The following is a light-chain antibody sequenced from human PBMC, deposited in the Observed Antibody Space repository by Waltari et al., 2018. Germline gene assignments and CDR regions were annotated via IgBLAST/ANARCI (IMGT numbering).Light chain of an antibody. CDR3: NSRDSSANHVL. J-gene: IGLJ2*01. CDR2: GKN. V-gene: IGLV3-19*01. Sequence: SSELTQDPAVSVALGQTVRLTCQGDSLKSYYASWYQQKPGQAPILVIYGKNSRPSGIPDRFSGSSSGNTASLTITGAQADDEGDYYCNSRDSSANHVLFGGGTKLTVL. CDR1: SLKSYY.